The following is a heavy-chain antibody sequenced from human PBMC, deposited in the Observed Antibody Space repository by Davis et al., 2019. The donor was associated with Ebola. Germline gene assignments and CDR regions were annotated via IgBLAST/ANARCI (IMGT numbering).Heavy chain of an antibody. V-gene: IGHV3-73*01. Sequence: GGSLRLSCAASGFTFSGSAMHWVRQTSGKGLEWVGRIRSKANSYATAYAASVKGRFTISRDDSKNTACLQMNSLKTEDTAVYYCTSGYSSSHQGFNDYWGQGTLVTVSS. CDR2: IRSKANSYAT. J-gene: IGHJ4*02. CDR3: TSGYSSSHQGFNDY. CDR1: GFTFSGSA. D-gene: IGHD6-13*01.